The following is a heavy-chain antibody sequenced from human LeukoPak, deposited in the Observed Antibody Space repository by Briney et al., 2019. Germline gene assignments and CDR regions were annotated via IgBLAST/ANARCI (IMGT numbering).Heavy chain of an antibody. CDR2: IIPIFGTA. Sequence: SVKVSCKASGGTFSSYAIIWVRQAPGQGLEWMGGIIPIFGTANYAQKFQGRVTITTDESTSTAYMELSSLRSEDTAVYYCARGIAVAGSFDYWGQGTLVTVSS. CDR3: ARGIAVAGSFDY. D-gene: IGHD6-19*01. V-gene: IGHV1-69*05. J-gene: IGHJ4*02. CDR1: GGTFSSYA.